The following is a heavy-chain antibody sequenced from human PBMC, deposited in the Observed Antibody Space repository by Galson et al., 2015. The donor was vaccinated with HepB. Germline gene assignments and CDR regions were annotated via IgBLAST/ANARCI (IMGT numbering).Heavy chain of an antibody. CDR1: GFTFGDYA. D-gene: IGHD3-10*01. J-gene: IGHJ6*02. CDR3: TRGDDRAVGGSYYYYGMDV. Sequence: SLRLSCAASGFTFGDYAMSWFRQAPGKGLEWVGFIRSKAYGGTTEYAASVKGRFTISRDDSKSIAYLQMNSLKTEDTAVYYCTRGDDRAVGGSYYYYGMDVWGQGTTVTVSS. V-gene: IGHV3-49*03. CDR2: IRSKAYGGTT.